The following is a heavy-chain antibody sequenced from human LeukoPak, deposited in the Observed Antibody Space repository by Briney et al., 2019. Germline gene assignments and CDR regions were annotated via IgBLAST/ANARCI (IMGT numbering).Heavy chain of an antibody. Sequence: PSETLSLTCTVSGGSISNGSYTWNWIRQPAGKGLEWIGQIYTSGSTNYRSSLTSRVTISRDTSKNQFSLKLSSVTAADTAVYYCARGIRIPVTGRHFYYYMDVWGNGTTVTVSS. CDR3: ARGIRIPVTGRHFYYYMDV. CDR1: GGSISNGSYT. V-gene: IGHV4-61*09. J-gene: IGHJ6*03. D-gene: IGHD6-19*01. CDR2: IYTSGST.